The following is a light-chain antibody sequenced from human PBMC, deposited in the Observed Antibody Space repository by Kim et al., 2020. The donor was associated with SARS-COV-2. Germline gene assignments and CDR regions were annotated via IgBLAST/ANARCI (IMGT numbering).Light chain of an antibody. CDR1: SRRSYD. CDR3: NSRDSNDNVV. CDR2: GKD. V-gene: IGLV3-19*01. Sequence: VAGGKTVRMTGKGDSRRSYDATWYQQTAGQAPKVVIYGKDNRPAGIPDRFSGTSAGNTAYLTITGTEAGDEADYYCNSRDSNDNVVFGGGTQVTVL. J-gene: IGLJ2*01.